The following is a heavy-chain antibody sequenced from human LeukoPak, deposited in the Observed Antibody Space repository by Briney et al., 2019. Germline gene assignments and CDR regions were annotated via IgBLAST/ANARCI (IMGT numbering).Heavy chain of an antibody. CDR3: AKDLSYNYGATKDY. CDR2: ISGSGGST. Sequence: PGASLRLSCAASGFTFSSYAMSWVRQAPGKGLEWVSGISGSGGSTYYADSVKGRFTISRDNSKNTLYLQMNSLRAEDTAVYYCAKDLSYNYGATKDYWGQGTLVTVSS. CDR1: GFTFSSYA. V-gene: IGHV3-23*01. D-gene: IGHD1-1*01. J-gene: IGHJ4*02.